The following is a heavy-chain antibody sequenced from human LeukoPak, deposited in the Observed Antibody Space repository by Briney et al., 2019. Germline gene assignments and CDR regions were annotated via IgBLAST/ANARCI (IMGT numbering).Heavy chain of an antibody. Sequence: SVTVTCKASGGTFSSYAFSWVRQPPGQVLEWMGANIPIPGIANYAQKFQSIVTITAVKYTSTGYMGLSSLISEDTAVYYCARASDYDSVGGEGSLVTVPS. D-gene: IGHD3-22*01. CDR3: ARASDYDSV. J-gene: IGHJ4*02. CDR2: NIPIPGIA. CDR1: GGTFSSYA. V-gene: IGHV1-69*10.